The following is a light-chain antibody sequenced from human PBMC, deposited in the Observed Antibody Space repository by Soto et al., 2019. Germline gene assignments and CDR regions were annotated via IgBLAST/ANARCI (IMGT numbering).Light chain of an antibody. CDR3: QQYGSSPGT. V-gene: IGKV3-20*01. CDR2: GAS. J-gene: IGKJ1*01. Sequence: EIVLTQSPGTLSLSPGERATLSCRASQSVSSSYLAWYQQKPGQAPRLLIYGASSRATGIPDRFSGSGSGTDFTLIISRLEPEDCAVYYCQQYGSSPGTFGQGTKVEIK. CDR1: QSVSSSY.